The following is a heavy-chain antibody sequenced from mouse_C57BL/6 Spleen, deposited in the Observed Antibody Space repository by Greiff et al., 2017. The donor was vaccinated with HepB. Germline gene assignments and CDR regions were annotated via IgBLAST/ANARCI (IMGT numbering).Heavy chain of an antibody. CDR1: GFTFSDYY. CDR3: ARGPLLFPFDY. V-gene: IGHV5-16*01. D-gene: IGHD2-1*01. J-gene: IGHJ2*01. Sequence: VMLVESEGGLVQPGSSMKLSCTASGFTFSDYYMACVRQVPEKGLEWVANINYDGSSTYYLDSLKSRFIISRDNAKNILYLQMSSLKSEDTATYYCARGPLLFPFDYWGQGTTLTVSS. CDR2: INYDGSST.